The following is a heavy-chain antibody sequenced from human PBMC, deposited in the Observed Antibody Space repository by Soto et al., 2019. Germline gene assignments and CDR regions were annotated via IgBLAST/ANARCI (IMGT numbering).Heavy chain of an antibody. Sequence: EVQLVESGGGFVKPGGSLRLSCAASGFTFTKAWMNWGRQVPGKGLEWVGRIKSKTDGGTIDYAAPVKGRFTISRDDAENTMYLQMNSLKSEDTGVYSCTTDLEGRTATDVGRWGQGTLVTVSS. CDR3: TTDLEGRTATDVGR. J-gene: IGHJ4*02. CDR2: IKSKTDGGTI. D-gene: IGHD1-26*01. CDR1: GFTFTKAW. V-gene: IGHV3-15*07.